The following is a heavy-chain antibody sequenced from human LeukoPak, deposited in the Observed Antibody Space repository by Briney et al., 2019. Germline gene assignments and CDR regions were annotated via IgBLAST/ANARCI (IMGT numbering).Heavy chain of an antibody. CDR2: INSDRSST. V-gene: IGHV3-74*01. CDR3: ARGLTVGAVLDY. J-gene: IGHJ4*02. CDR1: GFTFSSFW. Sequence: SGGSLRLSCAASGFTFSSFWMHWVRQAPGKGLVWVSCINSDRSSTTYADSVKGRFTISRDNAKNTLYLQMNSLRAEDTAVYYCARGLTVGAVLDYWGQGTLVTVSS. D-gene: IGHD1-26*01.